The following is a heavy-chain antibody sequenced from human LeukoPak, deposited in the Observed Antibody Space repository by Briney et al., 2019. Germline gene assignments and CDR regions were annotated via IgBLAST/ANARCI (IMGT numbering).Heavy chain of an antibody. CDR2: IWYGGSNK. J-gene: IGHJ4*02. D-gene: IGHD6-6*01. Sequence: GGSLRLSCAASGFTFSSYGMHWVRQAPGKGLEWVAVIWYGGSNKYYADSVKGRFTISRDNSKNTLYLQMNSLRAEDTAVYYCAKSSSTRSGGNYFDYWGQGTLVTVSS. CDR3: AKSSSTRSGGNYFDY. V-gene: IGHV3-30*02. CDR1: GFTFSSYG.